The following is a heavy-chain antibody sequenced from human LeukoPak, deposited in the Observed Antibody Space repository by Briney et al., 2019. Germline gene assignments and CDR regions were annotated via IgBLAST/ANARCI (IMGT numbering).Heavy chain of an antibody. V-gene: IGHV3-30-3*01. CDR3: ARDGEVGATVFWFDP. CDR1: GFTFSSYA. CDR2: ISYDGSNK. Sequence: PGGSLRLSCAASGFTFSSYAMHWVRQAPGKGLEWVAVISYDGSNKYYADSVKGRFTISRDNSKNTLYLQMNSLRAEDTAVYYCARDGEVGATVFWFDPWDQGTLVTVSS. J-gene: IGHJ5*02. D-gene: IGHD1-26*01.